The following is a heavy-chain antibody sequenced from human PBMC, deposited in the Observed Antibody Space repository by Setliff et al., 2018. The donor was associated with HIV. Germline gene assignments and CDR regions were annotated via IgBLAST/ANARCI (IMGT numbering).Heavy chain of an antibody. CDR3: ARGGSYSHGAFDI. J-gene: IGHJ3*02. Sequence: GGSLRLSCAASGFPFSSYWMHWVRQAPGKGRVCVSRINGDGSSTTYADSVKGRFTISRDNAKNTLYLQMNSLRAEDTAVYYCARGGSYSHGAFDIWGQGTMVTVSS. D-gene: IGHD1-26*01. V-gene: IGHV3-74*01. CDR2: INGDGSST. CDR1: GFPFSSYW.